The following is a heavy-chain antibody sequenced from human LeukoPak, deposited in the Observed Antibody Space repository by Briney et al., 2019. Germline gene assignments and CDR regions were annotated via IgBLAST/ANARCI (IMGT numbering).Heavy chain of an antibody. CDR1: GFTFSSSV. CDR2: ISGSGGKT. V-gene: IGHV3-23*01. J-gene: IGHJ3*02. CDR3: AKTLQPGSAFDI. Sequence: GGSLRLSCAASGFTFSSSVMTWVRQAPGKGLEWVSVISGSGGKTYYADSVKGRFTISKDNSKNTLYLRMNSLRAEDTAVYYCAKTLQPGSAFDIWGQGTMVTVSS. D-gene: IGHD1-14*01.